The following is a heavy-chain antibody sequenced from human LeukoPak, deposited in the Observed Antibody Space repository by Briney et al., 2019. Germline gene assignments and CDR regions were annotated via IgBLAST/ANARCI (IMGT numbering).Heavy chain of an antibody. CDR1: GGSISSYY. J-gene: IGHJ5*02. Sequence: PSETLSLTCTVSGGSISSYYWSWIRQPAGKGLEWIRRIYTSGSTNYNPSLKSRVTMSVDTSKNQFSLKLSSVTAADTAVYYCTREIEAAGTFCWFDPWGQGTLVTVSS. CDR3: TREIEAAGTFCWFDP. V-gene: IGHV4-4*07. CDR2: IYTSGST. D-gene: IGHD6-13*01.